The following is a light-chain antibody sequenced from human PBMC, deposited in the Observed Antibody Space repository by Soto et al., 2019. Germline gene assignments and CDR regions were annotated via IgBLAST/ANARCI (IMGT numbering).Light chain of an antibody. V-gene: IGKV1-33*01. CDR3: QHYDNAPFK. Sequence: DIQMTQSPSSLSASVGDRVTITCQASQDINNYLNWYQQKPGKAPKLLIYDASHLETGVPSRFSGSESGTDFSFTITNLQPEDIATYYCQHYDNAPFKFGPGPTVDIK. J-gene: IGKJ3*01. CDR2: DAS. CDR1: QDINNY.